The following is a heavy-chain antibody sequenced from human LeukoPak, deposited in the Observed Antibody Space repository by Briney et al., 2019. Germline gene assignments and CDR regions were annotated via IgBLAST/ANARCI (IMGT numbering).Heavy chain of an antibody. CDR3: ARDVNWYYFDY. D-gene: IGHD1-20*01. J-gene: IGHJ4*02. CDR2: ISAYNGHT. V-gene: IGHV1-18*01. Sequence: ASVKVSCKASGYTFTSYGISWVRQAPGQGLEWMGWISAYNGHTNYAQKLQGRVTMTTDTSTSTAYMELSSLRSEDTAVYYCARDVNWYYFDYWGQGTLVTVSS. CDR1: GYTFTSYG.